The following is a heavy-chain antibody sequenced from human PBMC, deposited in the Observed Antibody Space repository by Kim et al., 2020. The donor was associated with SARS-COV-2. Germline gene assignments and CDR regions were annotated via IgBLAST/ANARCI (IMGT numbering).Heavy chain of an antibody. CDR1: GGSISSSSYY. CDR3: ARRSRFIDQPKGYYYYGMDV. D-gene: IGHD3-10*01. CDR2: IYYSGST. V-gene: IGHV4-39*01. J-gene: IGHJ6*02. Sequence: SETLSLTCTVSGGSISSSSYYWGWIRQPPGKGLEWIGSIYYSGSTYYNPSLKSRVTISVDTSKNQFSLKLSSVTAADTAVYYCARRSRFIDQPKGYYYYGMDVWGQGTTVTVSS.